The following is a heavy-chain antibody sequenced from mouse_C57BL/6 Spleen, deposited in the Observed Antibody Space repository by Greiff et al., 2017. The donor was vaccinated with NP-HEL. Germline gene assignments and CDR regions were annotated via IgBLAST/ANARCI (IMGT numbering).Heavy chain of an antibody. D-gene: IGHD1-1*01. Sequence: QVTLKESGPGILQSSQTLSLTCSFSGFSLSTSGMGVSWIRQPSGKGLEWLAHIYWDDDKRYNPSLKSRLTISKDTSRNQVFLKITSVDTADTATYYCARIAYYYGSSHWYFDVWGTGTTVTVSS. CDR2: IYWDDDK. J-gene: IGHJ1*03. CDR3: ARIAYYYGSSHWYFDV. V-gene: IGHV8-12*01. CDR1: GFSLSTSGMG.